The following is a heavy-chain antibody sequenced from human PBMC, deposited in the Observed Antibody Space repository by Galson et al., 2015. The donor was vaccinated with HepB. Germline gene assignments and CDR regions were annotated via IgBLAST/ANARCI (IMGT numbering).Heavy chain of an antibody. Sequence: SLRLSCAASEFTFGDYAMSWVRQAPGKGLEWVGFIRSKAYGGTAEYAASVKGRFTISRDDSKNIAYLQMNSLKTEDTAVYYCARPYYYGSGNYYTSHNWFDPWGQGTLVTVSS. J-gene: IGHJ5*02. CDR3: ARPYYYGSGNYYTSHNWFDP. V-gene: IGHV3-49*04. CDR2: IRSKAYGGTA. D-gene: IGHD3-10*01. CDR1: EFTFGDYA.